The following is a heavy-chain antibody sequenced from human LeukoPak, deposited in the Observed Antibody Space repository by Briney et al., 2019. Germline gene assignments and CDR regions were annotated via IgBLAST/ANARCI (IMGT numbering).Heavy chain of an antibody. D-gene: IGHD3-22*01. CDR2: IHTSGST. Sequence: SETLSLTCTVSGCSITSYYWSWIRQPAGKGLEWIGRIHTSGSTNYNPSLKSRVTMSVDTSKNQFSLKLSSVTAADTAVYYCARGGYYYDSTSYYSLDYWGQGTLVTVSS. CDR1: GCSITSYY. J-gene: IGHJ4*02. V-gene: IGHV4-4*07. CDR3: ARGGYYYDSTSYYSLDY.